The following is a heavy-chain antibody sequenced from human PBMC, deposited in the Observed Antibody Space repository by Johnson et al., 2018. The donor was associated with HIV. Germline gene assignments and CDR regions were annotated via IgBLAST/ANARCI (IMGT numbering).Heavy chain of an antibody. CDR2: IWSDGDNK. CDR1: GFTFSNYG. D-gene: IGHD6-13*01. Sequence: QMQLVESGGGVVQPGRSLRLSCAASGFTFSNYGMHWVRQAPGKGLEWVALIWSDGDNKYYTDSVKGRFTISRDNSKNTLYLQMNSLRAEDTAVYYCASKAAGTMHAFDIWGQGTMVTVSS. J-gene: IGHJ3*02. CDR3: ASKAAGTMHAFDI. V-gene: IGHV3-33*01.